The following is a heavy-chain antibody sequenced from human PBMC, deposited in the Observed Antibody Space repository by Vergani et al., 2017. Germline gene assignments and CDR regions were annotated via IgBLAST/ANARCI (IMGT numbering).Heavy chain of an antibody. D-gene: IGHD3-3*01. J-gene: IGHJ4*02. CDR2: INWNGGST. V-gene: IGHV3-20*04. Sequence: EVQLVESGGGVVRPGGSLRLSCAASGFTSDDYGMSWVRQAPGKGLEWVSGINWNGGSTGYADSVKGRFTISRDNAKNSLYLQMNSLRAEDTALYYCARERNAYYXFWSGYYTQYYFDYWGQGTLVTVSS. CDR3: ARERNAYYXFWSGYYTQYYFDY. CDR1: GFTSDDYG.